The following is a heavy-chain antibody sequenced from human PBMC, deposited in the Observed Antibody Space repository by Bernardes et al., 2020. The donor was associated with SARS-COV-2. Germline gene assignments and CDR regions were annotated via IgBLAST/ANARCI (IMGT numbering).Heavy chain of an antibody. CDR3: AKDSMVRGVMGVEY. J-gene: IGHJ4*02. D-gene: IGHD3-10*01. Sequence: KRLEWICSFDPADGETIYAQKFQGRVTMTEDTSTDTAYMELNGLRPEDKAVDYCAKDSMVRGVMGVEYWFQGTLVTVS. CDR2: FDPADGET. V-gene: IGHV1-24*01.